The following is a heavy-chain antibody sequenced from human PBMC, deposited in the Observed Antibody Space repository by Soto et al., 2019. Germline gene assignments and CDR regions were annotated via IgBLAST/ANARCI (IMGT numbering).Heavy chain of an antibody. J-gene: IGHJ4*02. CDR3: ARGGALSTSWYWGDGLDS. CDR1: GYSFSSHA. CDR2: IIPVFCTP. V-gene: IGHV1-69*06. D-gene: IGHD6-13*01. Sequence: QVQLEQSGSEVKKSGSSVKVSCKASGYSFSSHAITWVRQAPGQGLEWMGGIIPVFCTPSYAQKFQGRVTISADKSPNRTSLDLRSRRAEETAVYDCARGGALSTSWYWGDGLDSCDQGTQVTVSS.